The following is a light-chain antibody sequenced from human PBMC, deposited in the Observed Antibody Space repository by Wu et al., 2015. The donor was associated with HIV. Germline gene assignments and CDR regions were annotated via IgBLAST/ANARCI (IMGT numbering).Light chain of an antibody. CDR2: DAS. CDR1: QSVSSS. J-gene: IGKJ5*01. Sequence: EIVLTQSPATLSLSPGERATLSCRASQSVSSSLAWYQQKPGQAPRLLIYDASNRATGIPGRFSGSGSGTDFTLTISSLQPEDFAVYYCQQRFTWPLTFGQGTRLELK. CDR3: QQRFTWPLT. V-gene: IGKV3-11*01.